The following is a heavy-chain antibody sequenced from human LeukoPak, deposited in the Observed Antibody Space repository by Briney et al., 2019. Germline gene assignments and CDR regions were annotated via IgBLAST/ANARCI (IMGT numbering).Heavy chain of an antibody. CDR3: ARANDYGDYGYFQH. Sequence: SETLSLTCTVSGGSVSSGSYYWSWIRQPPGKGLEWIGYIYCSGSTNYNPSLKSRVTMSVDTSKNQFSLKLSSVTAADTAVYYCARANDYGDYGYFQHWGQGTLVTVSS. J-gene: IGHJ1*01. CDR1: GGSVSSGSYY. CDR2: IYCSGST. V-gene: IGHV4-61*01. D-gene: IGHD4-17*01.